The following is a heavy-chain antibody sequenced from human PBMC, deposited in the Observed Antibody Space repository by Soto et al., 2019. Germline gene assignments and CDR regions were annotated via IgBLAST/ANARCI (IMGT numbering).Heavy chain of an antibody. D-gene: IGHD2-21*02. Sequence: ASVKVSCKTSGYSFSNYGVAWVRQAPGQGLEWMGWISGYNENTNSAQHLQDRITMTTDTFMSTAYMELRSLRSDDTAVYYCARDRGGDFRYGMDVWGQGTSVTVSS. V-gene: IGHV1-18*01. CDR1: GYSFSNYG. CDR2: ISGYNENT. CDR3: ARDRGGDFRYGMDV. J-gene: IGHJ6*02.